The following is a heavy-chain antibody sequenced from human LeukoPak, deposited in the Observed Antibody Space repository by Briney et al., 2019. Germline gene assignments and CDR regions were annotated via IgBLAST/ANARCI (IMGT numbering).Heavy chain of an antibody. J-gene: IGHJ4*02. CDR2: ISSSSSTI. CDR3: AREVVGATQPLYYFDF. V-gene: IGHV3-48*01. D-gene: IGHD1-26*01. CDR1: GFTFSSYS. Sequence: GGSLRLSCAAFGFTFSSYSMNWVRQAPGKGLEWVSYISSSSSTIYYADSVKGRFTISRDNAKNSLYLQMNSLRAEDTAVYYCAREVVGATQPLYYFDFWGQGTLVTVSS.